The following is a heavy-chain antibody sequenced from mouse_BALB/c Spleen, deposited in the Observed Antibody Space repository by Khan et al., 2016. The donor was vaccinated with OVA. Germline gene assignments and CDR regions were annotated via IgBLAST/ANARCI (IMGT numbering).Heavy chain of an antibody. CDR3: TRNGFGNYESWDY. Sequence: EVQLQESGTVLARPGASVKMSCKASGYTFTSYWMHWVKQRPGQGLEWIGAIYPGNSDTNYNQKFKGKAKLTAVTSTSTAYLELNSLTNEDSAVYYYTRNGFGNYESWDYWGQGTTLTVSS. J-gene: IGHJ2*01. V-gene: IGHV1-5*01. CDR2: IYPGNSDT. D-gene: IGHD2-1*01. CDR1: GYTFTSYW.